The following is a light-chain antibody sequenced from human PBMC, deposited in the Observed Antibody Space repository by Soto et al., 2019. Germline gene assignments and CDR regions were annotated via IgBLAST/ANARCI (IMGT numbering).Light chain of an antibody. J-gene: IGKJ2*01. CDR3: QHYGGSPAYT. V-gene: IGKV3-20*01. CDR1: QSLSREF. CDR2: QTS. Sequence: EIILTQSPGTLSMSPGERATLSCRGSQSLSREFLAWYQQKPGQATRLLMYQTSSRASGVTDKFSGSGSGTDFTHTISGREPEDSAVYYCQHYGGSPAYTFGQGTKLEI.